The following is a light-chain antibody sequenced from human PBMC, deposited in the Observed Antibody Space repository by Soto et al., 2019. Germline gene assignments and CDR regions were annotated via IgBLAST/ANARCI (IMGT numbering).Light chain of an antibody. Sequence: DIQMTQSPTSLSASVGDRDTITCRASQDIRNFVAWYQQKPGKAPKLLIYAASTLQSGVPSRFSGSGSGTDFTLTINSLKPEDVATYSCQKYSSVPVFGPGTKVEIK. CDR2: AAS. CDR3: QKYSSVPV. V-gene: IGKV1-27*01. J-gene: IGKJ3*01. CDR1: QDIRNF.